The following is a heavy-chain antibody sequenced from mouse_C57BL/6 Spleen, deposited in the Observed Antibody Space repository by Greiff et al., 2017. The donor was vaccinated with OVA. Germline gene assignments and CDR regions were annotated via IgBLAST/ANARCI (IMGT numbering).Heavy chain of an antibody. V-gene: IGHV1-80*01. Sequence: VKLQESGAELVKPGASVKISCKASGYAFSSYWMNWVKQRPGKGLEWIGQIYPGDGDTNYNGKFKGKATLTADKSSSAAYMQLSSLTSEDSAVYFCARTGSNYYFDYWGQGTTLTVSS. CDR1: GYAFSSYW. CDR2: IYPGDGDT. D-gene: IGHD2-5*01. J-gene: IGHJ2*01. CDR3: ARTGSNYYFDY.